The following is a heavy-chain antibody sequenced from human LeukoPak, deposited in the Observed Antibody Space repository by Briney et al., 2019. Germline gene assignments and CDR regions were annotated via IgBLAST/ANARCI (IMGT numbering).Heavy chain of an antibody. D-gene: IGHD1-26*01. V-gene: IGHV3-23*01. J-gene: IGHJ4*02. Sequence: SGGSLRLSCAASGFDLTTYAMTWVRQAPAKGLEWVSSIRIGGGGTYYADSVKGRFTISRDDAKNSLYLQMNSLRDEDTAVYFCAREARGSGRDFDYWGQGILVTVSS. CDR3: AREARGSGRDFDY. CDR1: GFDLTTYA. CDR2: IRIGGGGT.